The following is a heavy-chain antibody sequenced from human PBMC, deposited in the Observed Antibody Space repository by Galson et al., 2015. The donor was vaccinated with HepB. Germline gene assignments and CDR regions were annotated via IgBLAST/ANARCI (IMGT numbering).Heavy chain of an antibody. J-gene: IGHJ6*02. V-gene: IGHV3-30*02. D-gene: IGHD6-19*01. CDR1: GFTFSSYG. Sequence: SLRLSCAASGFTFSSYGMHWVRQAPGKGLEWVAFIRYDGSNKYYADSVKGRFTISRDNSKNTLYLQMNSLRAEDTAVYYCAKDRTIAVARHNYYYGTDVWGQGTTVTVSS. CDR2: IRYDGSNK. CDR3: AKDRTIAVARHNYYYGTDV.